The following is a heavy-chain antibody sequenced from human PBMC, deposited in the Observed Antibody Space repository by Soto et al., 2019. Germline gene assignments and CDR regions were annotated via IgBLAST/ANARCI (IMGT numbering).Heavy chain of an antibody. V-gene: IGHV1-18*04. CDR1: GYTFTIYG. Sequence: QVQLVQSGAEVKKPGASVKVSCKASGYTFTIYGISWVRQAPGRGLEWMGWISAYNGNTNYAQKLQGRVTMTTDTSTSTGYMELRSLRSDDTAVYYCASDSDIVVGPAAPNFDSWGQGTLVTVSS. CDR2: ISAYNGNT. J-gene: IGHJ4*02. D-gene: IGHD2-2*01. CDR3: ASDSDIVVGPAAPNFDS.